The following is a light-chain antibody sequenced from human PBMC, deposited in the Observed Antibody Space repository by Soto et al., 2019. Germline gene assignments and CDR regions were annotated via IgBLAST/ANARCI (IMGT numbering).Light chain of an antibody. CDR1: SGDVGTYNL. CDR3: CSYAGTYVV. V-gene: IGLV2-23*01. CDR2: EGS. J-gene: IGLJ2*01. Sequence: QSALTQPASVSGSPGQSITISCSGTSGDVGTYNLVSWYQQHPGKAPKLMSYEGSKRPSGVSNRFSGSKSGNTASLTISGLQAEDEADYQCCSYAGTYVVFGGGTKLTVL.